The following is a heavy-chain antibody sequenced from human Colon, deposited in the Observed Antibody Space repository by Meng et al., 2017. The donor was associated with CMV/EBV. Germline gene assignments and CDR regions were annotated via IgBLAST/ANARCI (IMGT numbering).Heavy chain of an antibody. V-gene: IGHV3-21*06. CDR1: GFNFNSYA. CDR2: ITADRKFM. J-gene: IGHJ4*02. Sequence: GGSLRLSCVASGFNFNSYAMNWVRQAPGKGPEWVAAITADRKFMYYADSVKGRFVISRDNAKNSLFLQMNSLTAADTGVYYCAARSAFDYWGLGTLVTVSS. CDR3: AARSAFDY. D-gene: IGHD1-26*01.